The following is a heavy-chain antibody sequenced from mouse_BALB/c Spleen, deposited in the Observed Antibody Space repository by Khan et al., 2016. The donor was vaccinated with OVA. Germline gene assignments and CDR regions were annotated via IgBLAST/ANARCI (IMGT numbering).Heavy chain of an antibody. CDR3: ARSNYYCSGLYAIDY. Sequence: DLVKPGASVKLSCKASGYTFTSYWINWIKQRTGQGLEWIGRIAPGSGSTCYNEMFKNKAILTVDTFSSTAYIQFSRLSSEDSAVFFCARSNYYCSGLYAIDYWGQGTSVTVSS. CDR2: IAPGSGST. CDR1: GYTFTSYW. V-gene: IGHV1S41*01. J-gene: IGHJ4*01. D-gene: IGHD1-1*02.